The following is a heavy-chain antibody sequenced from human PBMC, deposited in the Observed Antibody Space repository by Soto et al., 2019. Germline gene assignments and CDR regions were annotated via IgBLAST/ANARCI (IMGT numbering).Heavy chain of an antibody. CDR3: ATGQKQWLVYFDY. CDR2: FDPEDGET. V-gene: IGHV1-24*01. D-gene: IGHD6-19*01. Sequence: GASVKGSCKVAGYTLTELSMHWVRQAPGKGLEWMGGFDPEDGETIYAQKFQGRVTMTEDTSTDTAYMELSSLRSEDTAVYYCATGQKQWLVYFDYWGQATLVTFPS. J-gene: IGHJ4*02. CDR1: GYTLTELS.